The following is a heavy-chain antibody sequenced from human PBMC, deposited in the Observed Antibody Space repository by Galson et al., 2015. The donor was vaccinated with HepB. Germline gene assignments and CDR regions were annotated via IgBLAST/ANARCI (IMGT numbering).Heavy chain of an antibody. CDR3: ARGERRDGYNLDAFDI. CDR1: GFTFSSYA. Sequence: SLRLSCAASGFTFSSYAMSWVRQAPGKGLEWVSSISSSSSYIYYADSVKGRFTISRDNAKNSLYLQMNSLRAEDTAVYYCARGERRDGYNLDAFDIWGQGTMVTVSS. V-gene: IGHV3-21*01. CDR2: ISSSSSYI. D-gene: IGHD5-24*01. J-gene: IGHJ3*02.